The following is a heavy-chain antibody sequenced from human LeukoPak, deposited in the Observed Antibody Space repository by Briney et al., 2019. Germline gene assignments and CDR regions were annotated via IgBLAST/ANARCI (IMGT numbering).Heavy chain of an antibody. CDR1: GGSFSGYY. J-gene: IGHJ4*02. D-gene: IGHD3-10*01. Sequence: SETLSLTCAVYGGSFSGYYWSWLRQPPGKGLDWIGEINRSGSTNYNPSLKSRVTISVDTYKNQFSLKLSSVTAADTAVYYCARDNPYYYGSEDYWGQGTLVTVSS. CDR2: INRSGST. V-gene: IGHV4-34*01. CDR3: ARDNPYYYGSEDY.